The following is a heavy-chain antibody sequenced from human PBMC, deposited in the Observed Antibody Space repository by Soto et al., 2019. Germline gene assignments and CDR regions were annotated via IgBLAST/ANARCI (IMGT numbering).Heavy chain of an antibody. Sequence: SVKVSCKASGGTFSSYTISWVRQSPGQGFEWMGRIIPILGIANYAQKFQGRVTITADKSTSTAYMEPSSLRSEDTAVYYCASALGYCSGGSCYTFDYWGQGTLVTVSS. CDR3: ASALGYCSGGSCYTFDY. D-gene: IGHD2-15*01. V-gene: IGHV1-69*02. J-gene: IGHJ4*02. CDR1: GGTFSSYT. CDR2: IIPILGIA.